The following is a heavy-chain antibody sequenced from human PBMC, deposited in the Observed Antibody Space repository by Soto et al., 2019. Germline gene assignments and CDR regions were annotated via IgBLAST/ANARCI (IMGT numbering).Heavy chain of an antibody. CDR3: ARAGYDWAVDY. CDR2: IYYSGST. Sequence: PXGSLSLTCTVSGGSVSSGNYYWSWIRQPPGKGLEWIGYIYYSGSTNYNPSLKSRVTISVDTSKNQFSLKLSSVTAADPAVYYCARAGYDWAVDYWGQGTLVTVSS. D-gene: IGHD5-12*01. J-gene: IGHJ4*02. CDR1: GGSVSSGNYY. V-gene: IGHV4-61*01.